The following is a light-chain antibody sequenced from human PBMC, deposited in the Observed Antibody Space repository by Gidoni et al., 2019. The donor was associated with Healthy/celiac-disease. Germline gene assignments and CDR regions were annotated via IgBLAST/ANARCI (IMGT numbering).Light chain of an antibody. CDR2: DAS. CDR1: QSVSSY. CDR3: QQRSNWHGT. V-gene: IGKV3-11*01. J-gene: IGKJ1*01. Sequence: PASLSVSPGERATLTCRASQSVSSYLGWYQQKPGQAPRLLIYDASNMATGIPARFSGSGSGTDFTLTISSLEPEDFAVYYCQQRSNWHGTFGQXTKVEIK.